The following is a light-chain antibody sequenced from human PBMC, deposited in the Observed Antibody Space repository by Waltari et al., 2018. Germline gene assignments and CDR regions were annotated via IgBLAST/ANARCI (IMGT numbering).Light chain of an antibody. V-gene: IGKV1-12*01. CDR3: QQANSFPFT. Sequence: DIQMTQSPSSVSASVGDRVTITCRASQGISSWLALYQQKPGKAPKLLIYAASSLQSGVPLRFSGSGSGTDFTLTISSLQPEDFATYYCQQANSFPFTFGPGTKVDIK. CDR1: QGISSW. CDR2: AAS. J-gene: IGKJ3*01.